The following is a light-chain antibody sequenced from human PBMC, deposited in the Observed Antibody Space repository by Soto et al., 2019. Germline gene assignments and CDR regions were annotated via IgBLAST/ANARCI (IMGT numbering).Light chain of an antibody. Sequence: DVVMSQSPLSLPVTLGQPASISCSSSQGLVFSDGNTYLSWFHQRPGQSPRRLIYKVSYRDSGVPERFRGSGSGTDFTLKITRVEAEDVGVYYCMQGTHWPRTFGQGTKVDIK. J-gene: IGKJ1*01. V-gene: IGKV2-30*01. CDR1: QGLVFSDGNTY. CDR2: KVS. CDR3: MQGTHWPRT.